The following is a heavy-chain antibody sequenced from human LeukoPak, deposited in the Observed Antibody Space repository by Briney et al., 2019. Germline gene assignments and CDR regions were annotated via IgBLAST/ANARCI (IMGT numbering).Heavy chain of an antibody. CDR2: MHPNSGNT. J-gene: IGHJ4*02. CDR3: AREGYCSGGSCYGGFDY. D-gene: IGHD2-15*01. CDR1: GYTFTSYD. V-gene: IGHV1-8*01. Sequence: ASVKVSCKGSGYTFTSYDINWVRQATGQGLESMRWMHPNSGNTGYAQNFQGRVTMTRNTSISTAYMELSSLRSEDTAVYYCAREGYCSGGSCYGGFDYWGQGTLVTVSS.